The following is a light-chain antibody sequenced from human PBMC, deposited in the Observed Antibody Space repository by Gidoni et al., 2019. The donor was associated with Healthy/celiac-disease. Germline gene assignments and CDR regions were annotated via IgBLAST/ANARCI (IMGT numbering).Light chain of an antibody. Sequence: QSVLTQPPSASGTPGQRVTISCSGSSSNIGSNTVNWYQQLPGTAPKLLIYGKNQRPSGVPDRFSGSKSGTSATLAISGLQPEDDADYYCATWDDSLNGLVFGRGTKLTVL. CDR3: ATWDDSLNGLV. J-gene: IGLJ2*01. V-gene: IGLV1-44*01. CDR1: SSNIGSNT. CDR2: GKN.